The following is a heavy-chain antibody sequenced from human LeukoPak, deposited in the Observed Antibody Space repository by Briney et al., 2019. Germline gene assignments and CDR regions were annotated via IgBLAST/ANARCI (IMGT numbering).Heavy chain of an antibody. Sequence: GGSLRLSCAASGFPFSSHWMSWFRQAPGKGPEWVANINQDGSEKYCADSVQGRFTLSRDNARNSVSLQMNSLRDDDTAVYFCARGRGWVFDYWDQGTLVTVSS. CDR1: GFPFSSHW. J-gene: IGHJ4*02. D-gene: IGHD6-19*01. CDR3: ARGRGWVFDY. CDR2: INQDGSEK. V-gene: IGHV3-7*01.